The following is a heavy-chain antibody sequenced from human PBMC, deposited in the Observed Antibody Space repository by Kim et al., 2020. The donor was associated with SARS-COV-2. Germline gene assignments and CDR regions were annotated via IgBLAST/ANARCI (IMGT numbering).Heavy chain of an antibody. CDR1: GGSISSGGYS. Sequence: SETLSLTCAVSGGSISSGGYSWSWIRQPPGKGLEWIGYIYHSGSTYYNPSLKSRVTISVDRSKNQFSLKLSSVTAADTAVYYCARGGIPYYYFDYWGQGTLVTVSS. V-gene: IGHV4-30-2*01. D-gene: IGHD1-20*01. CDR2: IYHSGST. J-gene: IGHJ4*02. CDR3: ARGGIPYYYFDY.